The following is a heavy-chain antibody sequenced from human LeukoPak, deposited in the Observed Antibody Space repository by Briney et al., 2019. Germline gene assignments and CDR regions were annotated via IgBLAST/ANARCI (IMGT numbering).Heavy chain of an antibody. CDR2: IYPGDPDT. CDR1: GYSFTSYW. D-gene: IGHD4/OR15-4a*01. CDR3: ARHGGAHYYYYYGMDV. J-gene: IGHJ6*02. V-gene: IGHV5-51*01. Sequence: GESLKISCKGSGYSFTSYWIGWVRQMPGKGLEWMGIIYPGDPDTRYSPSFQGQVTISADKSISTAYLQWSSLKASDTAMYYCARHGGAHYYYYYGMDVWGQGTTVTVSS.